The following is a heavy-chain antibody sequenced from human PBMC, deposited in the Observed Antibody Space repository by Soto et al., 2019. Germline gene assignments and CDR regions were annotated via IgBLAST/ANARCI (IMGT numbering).Heavy chain of an antibody. Sequence: QVQLQESGPGLVKPSETLSLTCTISGGSISGFYWGWIRQPPGKGLEWIGNIYYSGSANYDPSLRSRVTISLSTSKNQFSLNLNSVTAADTAIYYCARWTYCGGDCYWLDFWGQGTLVTVSS. CDR3: ARWTYCGGDCYWLDF. V-gene: IGHV4-59*01. CDR1: GGSISGFY. CDR2: IYYSGSA. J-gene: IGHJ4*02. D-gene: IGHD2-21*02.